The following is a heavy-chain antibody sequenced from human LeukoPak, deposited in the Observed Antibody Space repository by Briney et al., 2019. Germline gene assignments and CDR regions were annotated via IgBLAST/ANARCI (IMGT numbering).Heavy chain of an antibody. CDR1: GGTFSSYA. D-gene: IGHD4-11*01. V-gene: IGHV1-69*13. Sequence: SVKVSCKASGGTFSSYAISWVRQAPGQGLEWMGGIIPIFGTADYAQKFQGRVTITADESTSTAYMELSSLRSEDTAVYYCARDRTAPVTINYYYYYGMDVWGQGTTVTVSS. J-gene: IGHJ6*02. CDR2: IIPIFGTA. CDR3: ARDRTAPVTINYYYYYGMDV.